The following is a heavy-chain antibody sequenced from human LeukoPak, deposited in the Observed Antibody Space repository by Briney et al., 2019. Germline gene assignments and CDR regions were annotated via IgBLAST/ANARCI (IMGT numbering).Heavy chain of an antibody. Sequence: SETLSLTCTVSGGSISSSSYYWGWIRQPPGKGLEWIGSIYYSGSTYYNPSLKSRVTISVDTSNNQFSLKLSSVTAADTAVYYCIIIAAAGIYSDWDSSPYDYWGQGTLVTVSS. J-gene: IGHJ4*02. CDR2: IYYSGST. V-gene: IGHV4-39*01. CDR3: IIIAAAGIYSDWDSSPYDY. CDR1: GGSISSSSYY. D-gene: IGHD6-13*01.